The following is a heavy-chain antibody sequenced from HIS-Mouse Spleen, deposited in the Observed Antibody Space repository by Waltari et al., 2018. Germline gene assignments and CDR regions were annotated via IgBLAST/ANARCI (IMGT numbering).Heavy chain of an antibody. CDR1: GFTFSSSG. V-gene: IGHV3-33*01. J-gene: IGHJ4*02. D-gene: IGHD7-27*01. CDR3: ARDLVQTGEGY. CDR2: IWYDGSNK. Sequence: QVQLVESGGGVVQPGRSLRLSCAASGFTFSSSGMHWVRQAPGRGLEWVAVIWYDGSNKYYADSVKGRFTISRDNSKNTLYLQMNSLRAEDTAVYYCARDLVQTGEGYWGQGTLVTVSS.